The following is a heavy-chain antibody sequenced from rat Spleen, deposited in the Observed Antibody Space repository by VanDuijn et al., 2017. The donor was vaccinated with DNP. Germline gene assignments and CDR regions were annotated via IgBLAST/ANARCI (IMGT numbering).Heavy chain of an antibody. D-gene: IGHD1-10*01. V-gene: IGHV5S23*01. CDR2: ISHSDGTT. Sequence: EVQLVESGGGLVQPGRSLKLSCTASGFIFSDYYMAWVRQAPQKGLEWVAIISHSDGTTYYSDSVRGRFTISRDNAQSSLQLQMNSLKSEDTATYYCAREQHFHFDYWGQGVTVTVSS. CDR3: AREQHFHFDY. CDR1: GFIFSDYY. J-gene: IGHJ2*01.